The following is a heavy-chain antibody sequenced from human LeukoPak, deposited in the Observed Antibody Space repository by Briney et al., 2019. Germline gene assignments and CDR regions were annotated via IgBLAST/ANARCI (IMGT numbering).Heavy chain of an antibody. CDR2: IYYSGST. J-gene: IGHJ4*02. D-gene: IGHD5-24*01. V-gene: IGHV4-30-4*01. CDR3: ARARVEMATIGFDY. CDR1: GGSISSGDYY. Sequence: PSETLSLTCTVSGGSISSGDYYWSWIRQPPGKGLEWIGYIYYSGSTYYNPSLKSRVTISVDTSKNQFSLKLSSVTAADTAVYYCARARVEMATIGFDYWGQGTLVTVSS.